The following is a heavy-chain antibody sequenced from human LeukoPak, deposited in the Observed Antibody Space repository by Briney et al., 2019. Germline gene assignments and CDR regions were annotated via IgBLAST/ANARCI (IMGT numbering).Heavy chain of an antibody. CDR1: GFTFSSYW. Sequence: HPGGSLRLSCAASGFTFSSYWMSWVRQAPGKGLEGVANIKQDGSEKYYVDSVKGRFTISRDNAKNSLYLQMNSLRAEDTAVYYCARDKGVPAAAIDYWGQGTLVTVSS. J-gene: IGHJ4*02. CDR2: IKQDGSEK. CDR3: ARDKGVPAAAIDY. D-gene: IGHD2-2*01. V-gene: IGHV3-7*01.